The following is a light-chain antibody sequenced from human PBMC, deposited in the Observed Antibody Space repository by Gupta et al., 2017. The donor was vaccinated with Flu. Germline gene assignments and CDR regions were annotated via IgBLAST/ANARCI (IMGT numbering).Light chain of an antibody. Sequence: VTSGRAASTRRRASHWSGCRKGSTKVSWFNQKPGQTPSRLIHKASKRDCGVPDRFSGSGRGTNFTLESSSADADDVGVYFCRQGKHWPHTFGGGTTVEIK. J-gene: IGKJ4*01. CDR2: KAS. CDR1: HWSGCRKGSTK. V-gene: IGKV2-30*01. CDR3: RQGKHWPHT.